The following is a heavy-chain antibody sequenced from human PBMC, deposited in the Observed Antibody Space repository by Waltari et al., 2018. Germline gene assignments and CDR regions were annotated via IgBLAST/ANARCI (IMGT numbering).Heavy chain of an antibody. Sequence: QVQLQESGPGLVKPSETLSLTCTVSGGSISRYYWSWIRQPPGKGLEWIGYIYYSGSTNYNPSLKSRVTISVDTSKNQFSLKLSSVTAADTAVYYCARDWYRSVDIVATRVRRYYYYGMDVWGQGP. CDR2: IYYSGST. CDR3: ARDWYRSVDIVATRVRRYYYYGMDV. V-gene: IGHV4-59*01. D-gene: IGHD5-12*01. J-gene: IGHJ6*02. CDR1: GGSISRYY.